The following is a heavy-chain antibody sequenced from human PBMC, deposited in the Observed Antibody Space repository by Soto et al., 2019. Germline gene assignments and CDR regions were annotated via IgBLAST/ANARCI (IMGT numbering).Heavy chain of an antibody. CDR1: GGSVSTGSYD. Sequence: ASETLSLTCTVSGGSVSTGSYDWSWIRQPPGKGLEWIGKIFFTGSAHYNPSLRNRVTMSVDTSKDQFSLTLTSVTAADTAVYYCARDGNGMDVWGQGTTVTVSS. CDR3: ARDGNGMDV. V-gene: IGHV4-61*01. D-gene: IGHD1-26*01. CDR2: IFFTGSA. J-gene: IGHJ6*02.